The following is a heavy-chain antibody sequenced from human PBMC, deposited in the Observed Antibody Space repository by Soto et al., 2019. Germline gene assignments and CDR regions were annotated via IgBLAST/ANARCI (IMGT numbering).Heavy chain of an antibody. J-gene: IGHJ4*02. CDR1: GFTFSSYG. D-gene: IGHD6-19*01. Sequence: GGSLRLSCAASGFTFSSYGMHWVRQAPGKGLEWVAVIWYDGSNKYYADSVKGRFTISRDNSKNTLYLQMNSLRAKDTAVYYCARMAVAGYLDYWGQGTLITVSS. V-gene: IGHV3-33*01. CDR2: IWYDGSNK. CDR3: ARMAVAGYLDY.